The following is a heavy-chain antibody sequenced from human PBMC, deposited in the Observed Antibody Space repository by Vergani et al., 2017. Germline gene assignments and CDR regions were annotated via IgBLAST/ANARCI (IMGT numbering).Heavy chain of an antibody. J-gene: IGHJ4*02. CDR3: ARDYLDFSDSGSPYYFDH. Sequence: QVQLVESGGGLVKPGGSLRLSCTASGFFFSDYYMSWLRQAPGKGLEWISYIASSDTTVNYADSVKGRFTISRDNAKNSLYLEMNSLRAEDTAVYYCARDYLDFSDSGSPYYFDHWGQGTQVTVSS. CDR2: IASSDTTV. V-gene: IGHV3-11*04. CDR1: GFFFSDYY. D-gene: IGHD3-10*01.